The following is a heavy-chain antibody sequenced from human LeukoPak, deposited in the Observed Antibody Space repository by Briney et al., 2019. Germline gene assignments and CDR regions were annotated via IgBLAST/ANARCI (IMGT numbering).Heavy chain of an antibody. CDR2: VSNDGSRK. Sequence: GGSLRLSCAPSGFTFSRHGMHWVRQAPGKGLEWVAIVSNDGSRKYYAHSVEGRFTTSRDNSKNTLYLQMDSLRAEDTAVYYCARDRAWNYFDYWGQGTLVTVSS. CDR3: ARDRAWNYFDY. CDR1: GFTFSRHG. J-gene: IGHJ4*02. D-gene: IGHD3-3*01. V-gene: IGHV3-30*03.